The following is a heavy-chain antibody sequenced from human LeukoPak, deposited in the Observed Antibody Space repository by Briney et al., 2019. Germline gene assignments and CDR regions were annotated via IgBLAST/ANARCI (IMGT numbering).Heavy chain of an antibody. D-gene: IGHD1-1*01. Sequence: GGSLRLSCAASGFTFSSYRMNWVRQAPGKGLEWISYIDSGSSAIYYADSVKGRFTISRDNAKNSLYLQMNSLRDEDTAVYYCARDRTHFDYWGQGTLVTVSS. V-gene: IGHV3-48*02. J-gene: IGHJ4*02. CDR3: ARDRTHFDY. CDR2: IDSGSSAI. CDR1: GFTFSSYR.